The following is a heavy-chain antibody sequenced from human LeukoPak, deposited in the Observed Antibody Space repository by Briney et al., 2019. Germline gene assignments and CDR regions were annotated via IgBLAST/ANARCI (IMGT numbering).Heavy chain of an antibody. Sequence: SETLSLTCSVSGDSIIGYYWGWIRQPPGKGLEWIGNIYYTGNTYYNSSLKSRVTISVDTSKYQFSLKLSSVTAADTAVYYCARSPEYCYYMDVWGKGTTVTVSS. CDR2: IYYTGNT. CDR3: ARSPEYCYYMDV. V-gene: IGHV4-38-2*02. J-gene: IGHJ6*03. CDR1: GDSIIGYY.